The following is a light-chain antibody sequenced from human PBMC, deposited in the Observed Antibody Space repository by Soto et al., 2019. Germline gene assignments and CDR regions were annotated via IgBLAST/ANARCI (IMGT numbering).Light chain of an antibody. CDR1: ISDVGGYNY. J-gene: IGLJ1*01. Sequence: QSALTQPASVSGSPGQSITISCTGTISDVGGYNYVSWYQQHPGKAPKLMIYDVSNRPSGVSNRFSGSKSGNTASLTISGLQAEDEADYYCSSYTSSSTLYVFGTGT. CDR2: DVS. V-gene: IGLV2-14*01. CDR3: SSYTSSSTLYV.